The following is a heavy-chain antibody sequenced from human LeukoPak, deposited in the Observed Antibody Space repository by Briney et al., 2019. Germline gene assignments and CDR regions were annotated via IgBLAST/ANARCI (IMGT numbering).Heavy chain of an antibody. D-gene: IGHD3-10*01. CDR3: ARAGQEWFGELGFDQ. J-gene: IGHJ4*02. CDR2: IKQDGSEK. Sequence: PGRSLRLSCAASGFTFSSYGMHWVRQAPGKGLEWVANIKQDGSEKNYVESVKGRFTISRDNAKSSLYLQTNSLRAEDTAVYYCARAGQEWFGELGFDQWGQGTLVIVSS. V-gene: IGHV3-7*01. CDR1: GFTFSSYG.